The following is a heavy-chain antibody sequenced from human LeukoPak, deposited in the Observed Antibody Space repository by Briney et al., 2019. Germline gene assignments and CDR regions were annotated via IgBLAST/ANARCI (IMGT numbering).Heavy chain of an antibody. CDR3: AKDRYSRYFDY. J-gene: IGHJ4*02. D-gene: IGHD3-16*02. Sequence: PGGSLRLSCAASGFTFSSYAMICVRQAPGRGLEWVSAISGSGGSTYYADSVKGRFTSPRDNSKNTLYLQMNSLRAEDTAVYYCAKDRYSRYFDYWGQGTLVTVSS. CDR2: ISGSGGST. CDR1: GFTFSSYA. V-gene: IGHV3-23*01.